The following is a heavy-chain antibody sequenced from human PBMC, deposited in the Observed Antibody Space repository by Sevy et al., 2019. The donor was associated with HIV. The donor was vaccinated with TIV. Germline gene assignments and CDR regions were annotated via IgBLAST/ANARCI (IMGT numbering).Heavy chain of an antibody. CDR1: GFTFSSYA. V-gene: IGHV3-23*01. J-gene: IGHJ4*02. CDR3: KKGGGRTMIVVVISGGSTLDY. D-gene: IGHD3-22*01. CDR2: ISGSGGST. Sequence: GGSLRLSCAASGFTFSSYAMSWVRQAPGKGLEWVSAISGSGGSTYYADSLKGRFTISRDNSKNTLYLQMNRLRAEDTTVYYCKKGGGRTMIVVVISGGSTLDYWGQGTLVTVSS.